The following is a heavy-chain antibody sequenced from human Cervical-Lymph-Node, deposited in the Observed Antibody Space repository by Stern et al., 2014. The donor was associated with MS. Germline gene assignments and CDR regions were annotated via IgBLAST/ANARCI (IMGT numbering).Heavy chain of an antibody. CDR3: ARDSGWSLFDY. CDR1: GFTFSTYW. J-gene: IGHJ4*02. D-gene: IGHD1-14*01. V-gene: IGHV3-74*01. CDR2: IHSDGSST. Sequence: VPLVESGGGLVQPGGSLRLSCAASGFTFSTYWMHWVRQTPGQGLAWVSRIHSDGSSTTYADSVKGRFTISRDNAKNTLYLQMNSLSAEDTAVYYCARDSGWSLFDYWGQGTLVTVSS.